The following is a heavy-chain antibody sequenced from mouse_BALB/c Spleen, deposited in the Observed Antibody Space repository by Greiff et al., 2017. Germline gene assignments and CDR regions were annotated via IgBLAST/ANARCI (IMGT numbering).Heavy chain of an antibody. J-gene: IGHJ2*01. CDR3: ARSDDYDGNFDY. Sequence: EVHLVESGGGLVKLGGSLKLSCAASGFTFSSYTMSWVRQTPEKRLEWVATISSGGGNTYYPDSVKGRFTISRDNAKNNLYLQMSSLRSEDTALYYCARSDDYDGNFDYWGQGTTLTVSS. CDR1: GFTFSSYT. D-gene: IGHD2-4*01. V-gene: IGHV5-9*03. CDR2: ISSGGGNT.